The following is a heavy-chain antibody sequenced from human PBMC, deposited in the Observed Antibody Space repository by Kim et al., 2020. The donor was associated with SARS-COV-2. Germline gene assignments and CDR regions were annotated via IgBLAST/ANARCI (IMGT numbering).Heavy chain of an antibody. CDR2: SGST. Sequence: SGSTDYSPSLKSRVTISVDTSMNQYSRKLGAVTAADTAVYYCARQRGDDEWGQGTLVTVSS. D-gene: IGHD2-21*02. CDR3: ARQRGDDE. V-gene: IGHV4-39*01. J-gene: IGHJ4*02.